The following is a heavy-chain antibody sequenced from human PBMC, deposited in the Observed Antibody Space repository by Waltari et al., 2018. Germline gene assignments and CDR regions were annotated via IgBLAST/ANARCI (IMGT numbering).Heavy chain of an antibody. Sequence: QVQLQESGPGLVKPSQTLSLTCTVSGGSISSGDYYWSWIRQPPGQGLEWIGDNYYRGSTNNNPSLKSRVTISVDTSKSQFSLKLSSVAAADTAVYCCAEWFGESRVDYWGQGTLVTVSS. V-gene: IGHV4-30-4*08. CDR2: NYYRGST. D-gene: IGHD3-10*01. CDR1: GGSISSGDYY. J-gene: IGHJ4*02. CDR3: AEWFGESRVDY.